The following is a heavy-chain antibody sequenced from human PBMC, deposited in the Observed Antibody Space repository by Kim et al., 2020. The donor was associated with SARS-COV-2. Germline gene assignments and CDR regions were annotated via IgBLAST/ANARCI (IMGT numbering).Heavy chain of an antibody. CDR1: GFTFSSYS. CDR2: ISSSSSYI. Sequence: GGSLRLSCAASGFTFSSYSMNWVRQAPGKGLEWVSSISSSSSYIYYADSVKGRFTISRDNAKNSLYLQMNSLRAEDTAVYYCAHHRGWELPPEGYGMDVWGQGTTVTVSS. D-gene: IGHD1-26*01. V-gene: IGHV3-21*01. CDR3: AHHRGWELPPEGYGMDV. J-gene: IGHJ6*02.